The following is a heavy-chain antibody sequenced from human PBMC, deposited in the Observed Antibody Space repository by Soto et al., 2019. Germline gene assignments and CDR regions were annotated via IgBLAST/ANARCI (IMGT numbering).Heavy chain of an antibody. CDR2: IYWDDDK. CDR3: AHRRYSWFDFDY. J-gene: IGHJ4*02. V-gene: IGHV2-5*02. CDR1: GFSLSTSGVG. D-gene: IGHD1-20*01. Sequence: QITLKESGPTLVKPTQTLTLTCTFSGFSLSTSGVGVGWIRQHPGKALEWLALIYWDDDKRYSPSLKSRLTITKDTSKHQVVLTMTNMDPVDTATYYCAHRRYSWFDFDYWGQGTLVTVSS.